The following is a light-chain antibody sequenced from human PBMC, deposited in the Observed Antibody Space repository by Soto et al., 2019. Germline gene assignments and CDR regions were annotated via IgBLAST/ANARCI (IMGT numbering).Light chain of an antibody. Sequence: EIVLTQSPGTLSLSPGERATLSCRTSQSVGNNYLAWYQQKPGQAPRLLIYGASSRATGIPDRFSGSGSGTGFTLSISRLEPEDFAVYYCQQYSSLWTFGQGTKVDI. CDR1: QSVGNNY. V-gene: IGKV3-20*01. CDR2: GAS. J-gene: IGKJ1*01. CDR3: QQYSSLWT.